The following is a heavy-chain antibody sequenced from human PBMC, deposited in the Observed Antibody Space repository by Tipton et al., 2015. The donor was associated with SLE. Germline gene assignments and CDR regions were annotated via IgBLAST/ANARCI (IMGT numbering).Heavy chain of an antibody. D-gene: IGHD5-24*01. CDR3: ARHCQLYSFVY. V-gene: IGHV4-31*03. CDR1: GGTIRNDGYY. J-gene: IGHJ4*02. CDR2: VYYSGSA. Sequence: TLSLTCTVSGGTIRNDGYYWSWIRQHPGKGLECIGYVYYSGSAYYNPSLKSRVSISVDTSKIHFSLRLTSVTAADTAVYYCARHCQLYSFVYWGQGTLVTVSS.